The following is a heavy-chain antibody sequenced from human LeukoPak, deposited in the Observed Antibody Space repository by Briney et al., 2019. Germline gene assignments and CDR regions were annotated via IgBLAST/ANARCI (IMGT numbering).Heavy chain of an antibody. CDR3: AKDRYGGATTPPHY. J-gene: IGHJ4*02. Sequence: GGSLRLSCAASGFIFNTYAMTWVRQAPGKGLEWVSSISDSGSSTYYADSVKGRFTISRDNSKNTLYLQMNSLRAEDTAVYYCAKDRYGGATTPPHYWGQGTLVTVSS. D-gene: IGHD1-26*01. V-gene: IGHV3-23*01. CDR1: GFIFNTYA. CDR2: ISDSGSST.